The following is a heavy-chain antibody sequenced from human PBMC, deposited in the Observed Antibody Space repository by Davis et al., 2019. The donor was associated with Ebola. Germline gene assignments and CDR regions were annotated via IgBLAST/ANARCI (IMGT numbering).Heavy chain of an antibody. CDR3: ARDHYDSSGYGFDI. J-gene: IGHJ3*02. D-gene: IGHD3-22*01. CDR1: GFTFSSYS. Sequence: GESLKISCAASGFTFSSYSMNWVRQAPGKGLEWVSYISSRSSTIYFADPVKGRFTISRDNAKNSLYLQMNSLRDEDTAVYYCARDHYDSSGYGFDIWGQGTMVTVSS. V-gene: IGHV3-48*02. CDR2: ISSRSSTI.